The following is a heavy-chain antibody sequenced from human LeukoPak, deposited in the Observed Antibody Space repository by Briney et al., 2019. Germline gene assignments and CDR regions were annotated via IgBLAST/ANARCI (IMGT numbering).Heavy chain of an antibody. CDR2: IFSSGII. Sequence: GGSLRLSCAASGFIVSNNYMSWVRQAPGKGLEWVSTIFSSGIIKYADSVKGRFTISRDNSRNTVYLEMNSLRAEDSAVYSCAGKVGVPTSYYGMDAWGQGTTVTVSS. CDR3: AGKVGVPTSYYGMDA. J-gene: IGHJ6*02. CDR1: GFIVSNNY. V-gene: IGHV3-53*01. D-gene: IGHD1-26*01.